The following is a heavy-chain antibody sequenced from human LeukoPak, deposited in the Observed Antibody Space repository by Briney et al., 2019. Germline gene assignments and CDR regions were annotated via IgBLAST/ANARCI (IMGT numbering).Heavy chain of an antibody. V-gene: IGHV1-69*13. CDR2: IIPIFGTA. CDR3: ARDLEGYYDSSGYYY. J-gene: IGHJ4*02. Sequence: SVKVSCKASGGTFSSYAISWVRQAPGQGLEWMGGIIPIFGTANYAQKFQGRVTITADESTSTAYMELSSLRPEDTAVYYCARDLEGYYDSSGYYYWGQGTLVTVSS. CDR1: GGTFSSYA. D-gene: IGHD3-22*01.